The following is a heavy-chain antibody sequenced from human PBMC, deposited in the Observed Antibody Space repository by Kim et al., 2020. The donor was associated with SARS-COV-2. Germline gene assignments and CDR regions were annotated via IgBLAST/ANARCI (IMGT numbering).Heavy chain of an antibody. CDR2: IWYDGSNK. Sequence: GGSLRLSCAASGFTFSSYGMHWVRQAPGKGLEWVAVIWYDGSNKYYADSVKGRFTISRDNSKNTLYLQMNSLRAEDTAVYYCARDDHSSAFDIWGQGTMVTVSS. CDR1: GFTFSSYG. D-gene: IGHD4-4*01. CDR3: ARDDHSSAFDI. J-gene: IGHJ3*02. V-gene: IGHV3-33*01.